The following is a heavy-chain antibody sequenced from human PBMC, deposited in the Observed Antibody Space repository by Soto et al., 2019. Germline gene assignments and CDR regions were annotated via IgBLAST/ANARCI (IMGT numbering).Heavy chain of an antibody. CDR2: IAPMFGTS. J-gene: IGHJ5*02. D-gene: IGHD3-22*01. CDR1: GGSLSGFH. Sequence: QLQLVNSGQEVKKPGSSGKFSAKASGGSLSGFHFTWLRQAPGQGLEWIGGIAPMFGTSNYAQRFQGRVTITADELTSTAYLEVNSLRSDDTAMYYCADGGGGYDTWGQGTLVTVSS. CDR3: ADGGGGYDT. V-gene: IGHV1-69*01.